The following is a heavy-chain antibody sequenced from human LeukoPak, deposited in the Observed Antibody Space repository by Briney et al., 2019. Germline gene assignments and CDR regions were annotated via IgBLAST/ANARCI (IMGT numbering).Heavy chain of an antibody. CDR3: ARDYTATGAMDV. J-gene: IGHJ6*02. D-gene: IGHD2-21*02. CDR2: IKQDGTVQ. CDR1: GFALSAYW. V-gene: IGHV3-7*01. Sequence: GGSLRLSCAASGFALSAYWMNWVRQAPGKGLQWLANIKQDGTVQHYVDSVKGRFTISRDNAKNSLFLQMNSLRAEDAALYYCARDYTATGAMDVWGQGTTVTVS.